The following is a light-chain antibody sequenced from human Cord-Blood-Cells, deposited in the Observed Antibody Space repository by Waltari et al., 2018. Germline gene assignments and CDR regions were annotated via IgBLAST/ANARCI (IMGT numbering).Light chain of an antibody. CDR2: DDS. J-gene: IGLJ2*01. CDR1: NIGSKR. Sequence: SYVLTQPPSVSVAPGKTARITCGGNNIGSKRVHWYQQTPGQAPVLVVYDDSDRPSGIPERFSGSNSGNTATLTSSRGEAGDEADYYCQVWDSSSDHPGVVFGGGTKLTVL. V-gene: IGLV3-21*03. CDR3: QVWDSSSDHPGVV.